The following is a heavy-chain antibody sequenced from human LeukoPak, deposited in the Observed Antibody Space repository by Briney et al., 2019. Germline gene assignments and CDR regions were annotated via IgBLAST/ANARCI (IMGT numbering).Heavy chain of an antibody. V-gene: IGHV3-21*01. D-gene: IGHD2-2*01. CDR3: APRYCSRTNCYAFAY. CDR2: ITSGSDYI. CDR1: GFSFSSYD. J-gene: IGHJ4*02. Sequence: GGSLIPSCVASGFSFSSYDMNWVRQAPGKGLEWLSSITSGSDYIYYADSVKGRFTNSRDNAKNSLYLQMNSLRAEDTAVYYCAPRYCSRTNCYAFAYWGQGTLVTVSS.